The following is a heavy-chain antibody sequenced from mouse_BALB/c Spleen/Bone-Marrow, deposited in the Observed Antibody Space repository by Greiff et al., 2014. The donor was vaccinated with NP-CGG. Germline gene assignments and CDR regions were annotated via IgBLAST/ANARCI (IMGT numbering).Heavy chain of an antibody. V-gene: IGHV2-9*02. Sequence: VKLQESGPGLVAPSQSLSTTCTVSGFSLTSYGVHWVRQPPGKGLEWLGVIWAGGGTNYNSTLMSRLSISKDNSKSQVFLKMNSLQTDDTAMYYCARYYYGFLDYWGQGTTLTVSS. D-gene: IGHD1-2*01. CDR3: ARYYYGFLDY. CDR1: GFSLTSYG. CDR2: IWAGGGT. J-gene: IGHJ2*01.